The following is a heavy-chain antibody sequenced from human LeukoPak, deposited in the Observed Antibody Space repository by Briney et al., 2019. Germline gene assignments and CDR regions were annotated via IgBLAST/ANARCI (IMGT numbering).Heavy chain of an antibody. V-gene: IGHV3-23*01. CDR1: GFIFNNYG. CDR3: AKGSSGYFADL. Sequence: GGSLRLSCAASGFIFNNYGLIWVHQAPGEGLEWVSAISNDGGGIQYAAFVVGRFTISRDDSKKTLFLHVSSLRAEDTALYYCAKGSSGYFADLWGQGTLVTVSS. D-gene: IGHD6-19*01. J-gene: IGHJ5*02. CDR2: ISNDGGGI.